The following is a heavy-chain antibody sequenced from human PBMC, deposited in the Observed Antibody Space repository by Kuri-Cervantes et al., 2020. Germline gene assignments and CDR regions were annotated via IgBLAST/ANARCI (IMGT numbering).Heavy chain of an antibody. CDR1: GFTFTSSA. V-gene: IGHV1-8*02. CDR2: MNPNSGNT. CDR3: ARGQFYYGSGSYYPYYYYGMDV. J-gene: IGHJ6*02. Sequence: ASVKVSCKASGFTFTSSAMQWVRQARGQRLEWMGWMNPNSGNTGYAQKFQGRVTMTRNTSISTAYMELSSLRSEDTAVYYCARGQFYYGSGSYYPYYYYGMDVWGQGTTVPSP. D-gene: IGHD3-10*01.